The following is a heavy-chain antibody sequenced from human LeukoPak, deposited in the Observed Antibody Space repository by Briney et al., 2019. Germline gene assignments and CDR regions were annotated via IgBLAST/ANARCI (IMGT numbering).Heavy chain of an antibody. J-gene: IGHJ3*01. CDR2: IYTGDGT. V-gene: IGHV3-53*01. Sequence: GGSLRLSCAASGFTVNSTYMNWVRQAPGKGLEWVSVIYTGDGTYYADSVKGRFSISRDNSRNTLYMEMKNLRAEDTALYYCAKVLYVAATSDAFDFWGRGTLVTVSS. CDR3: AKVLYVAATSDAFDF. CDR1: GFTVNSTY. D-gene: IGHD2-21*02.